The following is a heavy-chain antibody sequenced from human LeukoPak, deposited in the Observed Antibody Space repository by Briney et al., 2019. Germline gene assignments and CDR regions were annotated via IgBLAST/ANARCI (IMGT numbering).Heavy chain of an antibody. D-gene: IGHD1-26*01. CDR2: INPNSGGT. J-gene: IGHJ4*02. Sequence: ASVKVSCKASGYTFTGCYMHWVRQAPGQGLEWMGWINPNSGGTNYAQKFQGRVTMTRDTSISTAYMELSRLRSDDTAVYYCAREYSGSYQADYWGQGTLVTVSS. V-gene: IGHV1-2*02. CDR3: AREYSGSYQADY. CDR1: GYTFTGCY.